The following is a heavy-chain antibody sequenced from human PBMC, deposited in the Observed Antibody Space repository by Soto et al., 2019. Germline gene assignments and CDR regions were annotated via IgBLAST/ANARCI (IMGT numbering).Heavy chain of an antibody. J-gene: IGHJ5*02. V-gene: IGHV3-49*03. CDR2: IRSKAYGGTT. CDR1: GFTFGDYA. D-gene: IGHD2-2*01. Sequence: GGSLRLSCTACGFTFGDYAMSWFRQAPGKGLEWVGFIRSKAYGGTTEYAASVKGRFTISRDDSKSIAYLQMNSLKTEDTAVYYCTRDYYCSSTSCANWFDPWGQGTLVTVSS. CDR3: TRDYYCSSTSCANWFDP.